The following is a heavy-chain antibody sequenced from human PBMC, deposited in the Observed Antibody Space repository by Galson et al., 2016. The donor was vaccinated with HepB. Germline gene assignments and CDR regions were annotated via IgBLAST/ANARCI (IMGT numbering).Heavy chain of an antibody. J-gene: IGHJ6*02. V-gene: IGHV3-48*02. D-gene: IGHD3-10*01. CDR3: VREITPDFLWFGNPFSEGDGYYGLDA. CDR2: ISTDSSTI. Sequence: SLRLSCAASGFTFSTYTMNWVRQAPGKGLEWVSYISTDSSTIYYADSVKGRFTISRDNAKNSLYLQMNSLRDEDTAVYICVREITPDFLWFGNPFSEGDGYYGLDAWGQGTTVAVSS. CDR1: GFTFSTYT.